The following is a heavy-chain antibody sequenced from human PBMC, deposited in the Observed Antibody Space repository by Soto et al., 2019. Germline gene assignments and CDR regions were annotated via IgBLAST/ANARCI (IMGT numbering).Heavy chain of an antibody. CDR1: VYTFTSYY. D-gene: IGHD3-22*01. CDR3: VKGEYYYDSSGYYPFDY. J-gene: IGHJ4*02. Sequence: GASVKVSCKASVYTFTSYYMHWVRQAPGQGLEWMGIINPSGGSTDYADSVKGRFTISRDNSKNTVYLQMSSLRVEDTAVYYCVKGEYYYDSSGYYPFDYWGQGTLVTVSS. CDR2: INPSGGST. V-gene: IGHV1-46*04.